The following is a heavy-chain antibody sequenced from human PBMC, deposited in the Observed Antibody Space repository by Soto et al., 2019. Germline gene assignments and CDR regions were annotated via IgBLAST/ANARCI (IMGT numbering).Heavy chain of an antibody. D-gene: IGHD3-3*01. Sequence: QVQLVQSGAEVKKPGTSVKVSCKASGYTVTSYVISCVRQAPGQRLEWMGWISAYNGNTNYAQKVQGRVTKNTDTSTSTAYMEVRSLRSDDKAVYYCARCGAEAYYDFWSGYYIRYWGQGTLVTVSS. CDR3: ARCGAEAYYDFWSGYYIRY. J-gene: IGHJ4*02. CDR1: GYTVTSYV. CDR2: ISAYNGNT. V-gene: IGHV1-18*01.